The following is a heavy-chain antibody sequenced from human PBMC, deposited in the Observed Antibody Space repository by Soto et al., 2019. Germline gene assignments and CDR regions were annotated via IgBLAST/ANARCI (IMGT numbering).Heavy chain of an antibody. CDR2: IYWNDDK. D-gene: IGHD4-17*01. CDR1: GFSLTTSGVG. CDR3: AHGTDYGLGVLAFDI. J-gene: IGHJ3*02. Sequence: ASGPTLVNPTQTLTLTCTFSGFSLTTSGVGVGWIRQPPGKALEWLALIYWNDDKRYSPSLKSRLTIAKDTSRNQVVLTMTNIDPVDTGTYYCAHGTDYGLGVLAFDIWGQGTMVTVSS. V-gene: IGHV2-5*01.